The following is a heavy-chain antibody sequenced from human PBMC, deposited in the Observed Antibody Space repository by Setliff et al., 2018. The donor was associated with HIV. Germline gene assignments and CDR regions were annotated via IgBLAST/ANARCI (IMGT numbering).Heavy chain of an antibody. Sequence: GGSLRLSCATSGFTFSDYWMHWVRQVPGKGLVWVSRINSDGSTTNYADSVRGRFTISRDNAKNTLYLQMNSLRAEDAAVYYCARADPLGEQVWSLQFFQLWGQGTLVTVSS. CDR3: ARADPLGEQVWSLQFFQL. CDR1: GFTFSDYW. J-gene: IGHJ1*01. CDR2: INSDGSTT. D-gene: IGHD3-10*01. V-gene: IGHV3-74*01.